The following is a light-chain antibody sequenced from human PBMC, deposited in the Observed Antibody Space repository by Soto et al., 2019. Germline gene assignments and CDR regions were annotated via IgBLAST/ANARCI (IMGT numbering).Light chain of an antibody. Sequence: EIVLTQSAGTLSLSPGERATLSCRASQRVGSNYLAWYQQKPGQAPRLLIYVTSSRATGIPDRFSGSGSGTAFTLTISKLEPEDSAVYYCQQYATSPLTFGGGTKVEIK. CDR1: QRVGSNY. J-gene: IGKJ4*02. CDR3: QQYATSPLT. CDR2: VTS. V-gene: IGKV3-20*01.